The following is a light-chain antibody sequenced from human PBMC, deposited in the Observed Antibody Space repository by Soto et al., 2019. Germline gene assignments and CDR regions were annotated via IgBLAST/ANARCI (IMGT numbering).Light chain of an antibody. J-gene: IGLJ1*01. Sequence: QSVLTQPPSASGTPGQRVTISCSGSSSNIGSNYVYWYQQLPGTAPKLLIYRNNQRPSGVPDRFSGSKSGTSASLAITGLRSEDVADYYCPPRDATLSANSAFCTGPKVT. CDR3: PPRDATLSANSA. CDR2: RNN. CDR1: SSNIGSNY. V-gene: IGLV1-47*01.